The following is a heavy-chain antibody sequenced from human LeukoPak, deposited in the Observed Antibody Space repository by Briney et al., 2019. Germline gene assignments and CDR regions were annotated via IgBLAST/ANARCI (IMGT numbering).Heavy chain of an antibody. Sequence: GESLKISCKASGYTFSNYWIGWVRQMPGKGLEWMGIVYPGDSDTRYSPSFQGQVTISADKSINTAYLWWSSLKASDTAIYYCVRHGTASVYGDSIDYWGQGTLVTVSS. V-gene: IGHV5-51*01. J-gene: IGHJ4*02. CDR2: VYPGDSDT. CDR3: VRHGTASVYGDSIDY. CDR1: GYTFSNYW. D-gene: IGHD4-17*01.